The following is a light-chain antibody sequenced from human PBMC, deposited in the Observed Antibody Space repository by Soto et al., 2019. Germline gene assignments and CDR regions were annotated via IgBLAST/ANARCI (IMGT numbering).Light chain of an antibody. J-gene: IGKJ1*01. Sequence: DIQMTQSPSSLSASVGDTVTITCRASQGIIDYLAWYQQRPGKVPKLLIYAASTLQTGVPSRFSGSGAGTDFTLTVSSLQSEDVATYYCQKYGTAPQTFGQGTRVEIK. CDR3: QKYGTAPQT. CDR2: AAS. CDR1: QGIIDY. V-gene: IGKV1-27*01.